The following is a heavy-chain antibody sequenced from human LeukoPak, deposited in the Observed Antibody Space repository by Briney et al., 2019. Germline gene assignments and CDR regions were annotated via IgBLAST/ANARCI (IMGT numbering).Heavy chain of an antibody. CDR1: GFSFISYG. D-gene: IGHD4-17*01. Sequence: GGSLRLSCAASGFSFISYGTHWVRQAPGKGLEWVGVISDDGRNKKYADSVKGRFTISRDNSEDTLYLQMSSLRDEDTAVYYCAKRPSDYGDYVTYFDYWGQGTLVTVSS. V-gene: IGHV3-30*18. J-gene: IGHJ4*02. CDR2: ISDDGRNK. CDR3: AKRPSDYGDYVTYFDY.